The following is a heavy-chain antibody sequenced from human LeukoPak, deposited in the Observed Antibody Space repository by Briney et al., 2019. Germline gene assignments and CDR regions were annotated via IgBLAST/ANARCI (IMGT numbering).Heavy chain of an antibody. CDR2: IYPGDSDT. CDR3: ARHRTHYGDYRRAFDI. J-gene: IGHJ3*02. CDR1: GYSFTNYW. V-gene: IGHV5-51*01. Sequence: GESLKISCKGSGYSFTNYWVSWVRQVPGKGLEWMGIIYPGDSDTRYSPSFQGQVTISADKSISTAYLQWSSLKASDTAMYYCARHRTHYGDYRRAFDIWGQGTMVTVSS. D-gene: IGHD4-17*01.